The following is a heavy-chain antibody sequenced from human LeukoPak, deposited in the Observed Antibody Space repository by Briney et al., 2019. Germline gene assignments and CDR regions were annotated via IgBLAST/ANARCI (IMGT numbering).Heavy chain of an antibody. V-gene: IGHV4-34*01. Sequence: PSETLSLTCAVYGGSFSGYYWSWIRQPPGKGLEWIGEINHSGSTNYNPSLKSRVTISVDTSKNQFSLKLSSVTAADTAVYYCAREQTIVGAIAYWGQGTLVTVSS. CDR3: AREQTIVGAIAY. CDR2: INHSGST. CDR1: GGSFSGYY. J-gene: IGHJ4*02. D-gene: IGHD1-26*01.